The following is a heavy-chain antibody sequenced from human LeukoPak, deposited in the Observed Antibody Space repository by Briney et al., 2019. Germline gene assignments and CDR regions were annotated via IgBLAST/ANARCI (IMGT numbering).Heavy chain of an antibody. Sequence: GGSLRLSCAASGFTFSSYWMSWVRQAPGKGLEWVANIKQDGSEKYYVDSVKGRFTISRDNAKNSLYLQMNSLRAEDTAVYYSARTVGGLPGYFDYWGQGTLVTVSS. CDR3: ARTVGGLPGYFDY. J-gene: IGHJ4*02. CDR1: GFTFSSYW. CDR2: IKQDGSEK. D-gene: IGHD4-23*01. V-gene: IGHV3-7*01.